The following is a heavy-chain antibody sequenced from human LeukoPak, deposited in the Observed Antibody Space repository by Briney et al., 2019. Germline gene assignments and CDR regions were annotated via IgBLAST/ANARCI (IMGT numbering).Heavy chain of an antibody. Sequence: TSETLSLTCAVSGGSITSRNYSWTWIRQPPGKGLEWVGYIDHTGSTNYNPSLKSRVTISVDTSKNQFSLKLSSVTAADTAVYYCARRGPPRTMLRGVKSGWFDPWGQGTLVTVSS. D-gene: IGHD3-10*01. J-gene: IGHJ5*02. CDR2: IDHTGST. CDR1: GGSITSRNYS. V-gene: IGHV4-61*05. CDR3: ARRGPPRTMLRGVKSGWFDP.